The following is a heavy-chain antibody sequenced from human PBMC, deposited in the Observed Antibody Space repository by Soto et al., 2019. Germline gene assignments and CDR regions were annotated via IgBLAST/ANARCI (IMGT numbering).Heavy chain of an antibody. D-gene: IGHD3-10*01. CDR3: AREWAYGPYGSGSDNY. Sequence: QVQLQESGPGLVKPSQTLSLTCTVSGGSISSGGYYWSWIRQHPGKGLEWIGYIYYSGSTYYNPSLKSRVTRSVDTSKNQFSLKRSSVTAADTAVYYCAREWAYGPYGSGSDNYWGQGTLVTVSS. CDR1: GGSISSGGYY. V-gene: IGHV4-31*03. J-gene: IGHJ4*02. CDR2: IYYSGST.